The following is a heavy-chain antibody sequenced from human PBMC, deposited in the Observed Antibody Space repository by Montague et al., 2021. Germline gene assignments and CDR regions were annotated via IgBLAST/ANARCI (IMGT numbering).Heavy chain of an antibody. Sequence: SETRSLTCTVSGGSISSNGYWWAWIRQPPGKGLEYVGTTFNTGSSYYSPSLKSRVTISVDTSKNQFSLRLSAVTAADTAVYYCARSLYCIGGSCYSGFDPWGQGTLVTVSS. CDR3: ARSLYCIGGSCYSGFDP. CDR2: TFNTGSS. CDR1: GGSISSNGYW. J-gene: IGHJ5*02. D-gene: IGHD2-15*01. V-gene: IGHV4-39*01.